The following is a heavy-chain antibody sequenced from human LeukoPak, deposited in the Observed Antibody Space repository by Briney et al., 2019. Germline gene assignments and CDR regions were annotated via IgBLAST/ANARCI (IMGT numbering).Heavy chain of an antibody. V-gene: IGHV3-9*01. D-gene: IGHD3-3*01. CDR1: GFTFDDYA. J-gene: IGHJ3*02. CDR3: ARDNAQGGYDFWSGYSDAFDI. CDR2: ISWNSGSI. Sequence: GGSLRLSCAASGFTFDDYAMHWVRQAPGKGLEWVSGISWNSGSIGYADSVKGRFTISRDNAKNSLYLQMNSLRAEDTAVYYCARDNAQGGYDFWSGYSDAFDIWGQGTMVTVSS.